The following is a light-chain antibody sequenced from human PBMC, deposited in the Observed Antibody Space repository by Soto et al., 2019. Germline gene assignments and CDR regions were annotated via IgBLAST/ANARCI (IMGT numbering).Light chain of an antibody. J-gene: IGKJ2*01. CDR3: QHYDTSSYT. CDR1: QSVSGTY. Sequence: EVVLTQSPGTLSLSPGERATLSCRPSQSVSGTYLTWYQQRPGQAPRRLIFGASSRASDTPDRISGSGSGTDFTLTISRLEPEDFAVYYCQHYDTSSYTFGQGTKVEIK. V-gene: IGKV3-20*01. CDR2: GAS.